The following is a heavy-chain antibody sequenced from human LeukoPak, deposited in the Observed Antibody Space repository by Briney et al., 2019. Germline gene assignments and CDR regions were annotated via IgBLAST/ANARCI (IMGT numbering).Heavy chain of an antibody. D-gene: IGHD2-15*01. J-gene: IGHJ4*02. CDR3: ARDRGGYYFDY. V-gene: IGHV1-2*02. CDR1: GYTFTSYG. CDR2: INPNSGGT. Sequence: ASVKVSCKASGYTFTSYGISWVRQAPGQGLEWMGWINPNSGGTNYAQKFQGRVTMTRDTSISTAYMELSRLRSDDTAVYYCARDRGGYYFDYWGQGTLVTVSS.